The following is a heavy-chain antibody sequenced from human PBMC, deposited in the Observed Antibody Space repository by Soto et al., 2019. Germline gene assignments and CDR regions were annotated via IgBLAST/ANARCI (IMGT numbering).Heavy chain of an antibody. D-gene: IGHD6-13*01. V-gene: IGHV1-8*01. J-gene: IGHJ6*03. CDR3: ARYVRQQLYYYYYYMDV. Sequence: ASVKVSCKASGYTFTSYDINWVRQATGQGLEWMGWMNPNSGNTGYAQKFQGRVTMTRNTSISTAYMWLSSLRSEDTAVYYCARYVRQQLYYYYYYMDVWGKGTTVTVSS. CDR1: GYTFTSYD. CDR2: MNPNSGNT.